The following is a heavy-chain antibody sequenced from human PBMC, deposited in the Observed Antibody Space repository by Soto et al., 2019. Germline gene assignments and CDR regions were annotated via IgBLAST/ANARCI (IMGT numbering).Heavy chain of an antibody. CDR1: NASISSRKW. CDR3: ASNFGELLADAFDI. V-gene: IGHV4-4*02. J-gene: IGHJ3*02. CDR2: IYHSGSI. Sequence: QVHLQESGPGLVKPSGTLSLTCTVSNASISSRKWWTWVRQTPGKGLEWIGEIYHSGSINHNPSLKTRVTMSVDKSKNHVSLKMTSVTAADTGVYYCASNFGELLADAFDIWGQGTVGTVSS. D-gene: IGHD3-10*01.